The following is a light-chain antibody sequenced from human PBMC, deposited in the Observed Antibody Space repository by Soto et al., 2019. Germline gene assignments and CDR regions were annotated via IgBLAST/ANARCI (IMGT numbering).Light chain of an antibody. CDR2: EVS. Sequence: QSALTQPASVSGSPGQSITISCTGTSSDVGGYDYVSWYQQHPDKAPKLMIYEVSNRPSGVSHRFSGSKSGNTASLTISGLQAEDEADYYCSSYARSNSLVFGGGNKVTVL. J-gene: IGLJ2*01. CDR1: SSDVGGYDY. CDR3: SSYARSNSLV. V-gene: IGLV2-14*01.